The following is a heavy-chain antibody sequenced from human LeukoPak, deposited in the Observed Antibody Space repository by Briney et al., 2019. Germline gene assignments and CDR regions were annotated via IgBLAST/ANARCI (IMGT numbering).Heavy chain of an antibody. CDR1: GFTFSNYA. CDR3: ARDSGGYFTTSYSFDY. D-gene: IGHD3-22*01. V-gene: IGHV3-33*01. J-gene: IGHJ4*02. Sequence: PGRSLRLSCAASGFTFSNYAMHWVRQAPGKGLEWVAVVWYDGSNKYYADSVKGRCTVSRDNSKNTLYVQMNSLRAEDTAVYYCARDSGGYFTTSYSFDYWGQGTLVTVSA. CDR2: VWYDGSNK.